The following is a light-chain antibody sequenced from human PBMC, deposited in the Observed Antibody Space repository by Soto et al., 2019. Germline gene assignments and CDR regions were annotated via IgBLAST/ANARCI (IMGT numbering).Light chain of an antibody. CDR2: DAS. Sequence: EIVLTQSPATLSLSPGERATLSCRASQSVSSYLGWYQQKPGQAPRLLIYDASKRAPGIPARFSGSGSGTDFTLTISSLEPEDFAVYYCQQRSSWPPAFGPGTTVDIK. CDR3: QQRSSWPPA. J-gene: IGKJ3*01. CDR1: QSVSSY. V-gene: IGKV3-11*01.